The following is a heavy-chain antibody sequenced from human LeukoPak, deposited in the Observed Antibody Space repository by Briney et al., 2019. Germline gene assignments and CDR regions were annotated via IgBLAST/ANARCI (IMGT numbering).Heavy chain of an antibody. CDR2: IYSGGST. D-gene: IGHD5-24*01. J-gene: IGHJ4*01. Sequence: GGSLRLSCAASGFTVSSNHMSWVRQAPGKGLEWVSVIYSGGSTYYADSVKGRFTISRDNSKNTLYLQMNSLRAEDTAGYYCAREARERGGFDYWGHGTLVTVSS. CDR3: AREARERGGFDY. CDR1: GFTVSSNH. V-gene: IGHV3-66*01.